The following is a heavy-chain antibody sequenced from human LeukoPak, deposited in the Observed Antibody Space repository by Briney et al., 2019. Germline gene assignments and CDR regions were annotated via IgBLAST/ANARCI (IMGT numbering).Heavy chain of an antibody. CDR1: GFTFSSYW. D-gene: IGHD2-21*01. CDR3: ARDGCGDCYSDPPYAFDI. V-gene: IGHV3-7*01. J-gene: IGHJ3*02. Sequence: PGGSLRLSCAASGFTFSSYWMSWVRQAPGKGLEWVANIKQDGSEKYYVDSVKGRFTISRDNAKNSLYLQMNSLRAEDTAVYYCARDGCGDCYSDPPYAFDIWGQGTMVTVSS. CDR2: IKQDGSEK.